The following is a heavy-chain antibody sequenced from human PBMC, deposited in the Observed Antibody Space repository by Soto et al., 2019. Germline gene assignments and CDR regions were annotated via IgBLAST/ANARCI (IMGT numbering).Heavy chain of an antibody. CDR3: AHVPCSRQLLYSCYYFLDV. CDR1: GLSLTTRGVG. V-gene: IGHV2-5*02. J-gene: IGHJ6*03. Sequence: QITLKESGPTLVKPTQTLTLTCTFSGLSLTTRGVGVGWIRQPPVKALVGLALIYWDDDKRYSPSLKRRLTITKDTSKYLVVLTLTHMDPVDTATYYCAHVPCSRQLLYSCYYFLDVGGKGATVAVS. CDR2: IYWDDDK. D-gene: IGHD3-10*02.